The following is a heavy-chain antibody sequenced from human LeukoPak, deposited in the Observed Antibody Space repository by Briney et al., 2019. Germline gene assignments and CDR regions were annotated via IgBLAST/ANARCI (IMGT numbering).Heavy chain of an antibody. CDR1: GFTFSSYS. J-gene: IGHJ4*02. CDR3: AREGPHCSSTSCYLDS. V-gene: IGHV3-21*01. Sequence: GGSLRLSCAASGFTFSSYSMNWVRQAPGKGLEWVSFISSSSTYIYYADSVKGRFTISRDNAKNSLYLLMDNLRVEDTSLYYCAREGPHCSSTSCYLDSWGQGVLVTVSS. CDR2: ISSSSTYI. D-gene: IGHD2-2*01.